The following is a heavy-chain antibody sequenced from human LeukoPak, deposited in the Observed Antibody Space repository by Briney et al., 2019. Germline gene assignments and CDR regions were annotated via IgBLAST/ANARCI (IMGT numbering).Heavy chain of an antibody. CDR1: GFTFSTYA. J-gene: IGHJ4*02. CDR2: ISGSGDST. D-gene: IGHD1-26*01. CDR3: AKDINSGSYFDY. V-gene: IGHV3-23*01. Sequence: GGCLRLSCAASGFTFSTYAMSWVRQAPGKGLEWVSGISGSGDSTYYADSVTGRFTISRDNSKNTVCLQMNSLRAEDTAVYYCAKDINSGSYFDYWGQGSLVTVSS.